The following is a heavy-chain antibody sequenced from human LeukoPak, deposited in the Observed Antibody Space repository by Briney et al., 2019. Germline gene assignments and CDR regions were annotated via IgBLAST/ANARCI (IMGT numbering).Heavy chain of an antibody. D-gene: IGHD3-10*01. V-gene: IGHV4-39*07. J-gene: IGHJ3*02. CDR3: ANSNGYGFVDI. Sequence: PSETLSLTCTVSGGSISTSNYYWGWVRQPPGKGLEWIGNIFYSGSTYYSPSLKSRVTISLDTSRNQFSLKLNSVTAADTAVYSCANSNGYGFVDIRGQGTMVTVSS. CDR2: IFYSGST. CDR1: GGSISTSNYY.